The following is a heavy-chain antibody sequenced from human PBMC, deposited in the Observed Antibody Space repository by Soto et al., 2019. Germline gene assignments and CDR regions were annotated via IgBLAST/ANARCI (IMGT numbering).Heavy chain of an antibody. D-gene: IGHD6-19*01. V-gene: IGHV1-3*01. CDR1: GYTFTSYA. CDR2: INAGNGNT. CDR3: ARGGGSSGWYPYYFDY. J-gene: IGHJ4*02. Sequence: GASVKVSCKASGYTFTSYAMHWVRQAPGQRLEWMGWINAGNGNTKYSQKFQGRVTITRDTSASTAYMELSSLRSEDTAVYYCARGGGSSGWYPYYFDYWGQGTLVTV.